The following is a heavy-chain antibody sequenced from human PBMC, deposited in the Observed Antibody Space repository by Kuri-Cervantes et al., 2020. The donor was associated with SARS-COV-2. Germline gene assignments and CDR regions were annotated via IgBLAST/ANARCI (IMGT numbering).Heavy chain of an antibody. Sequence: GESLKISCAASGFTFSSYAMSWVRQAPGKGLEWVSAISGSGGSTYYADSVKGRFTISRDNSKNTLYLQMNSLRAEDTAVYYCAREGMAAKDYWGQGTRVTVSS. CDR2: ISGSGGST. CDR1: GFTFSSYA. D-gene: IGHD2-15*01. V-gene: IGHV3-23*01. J-gene: IGHJ4*02. CDR3: AREGMAAKDY.